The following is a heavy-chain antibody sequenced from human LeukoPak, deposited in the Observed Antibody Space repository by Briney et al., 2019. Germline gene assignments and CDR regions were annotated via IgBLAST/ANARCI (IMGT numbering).Heavy chain of an antibody. J-gene: IGHJ3*02. Sequence: PGGSLRLSCAASGFTVSSNYMSWVRQAPGKGLEGVSVIYSGGSTYYADSVKGRFTISRDNSKNTLYLQINSLRAEDTAVYYCARGYLVPRGLLNAFDIWXXGTXVXXSS. D-gene: IGHD3-10*01. V-gene: IGHV3-66*01. CDR3: ARGYLVPRGLLNAFDI. CDR1: GFTVSSNY. CDR2: IYSGGST.